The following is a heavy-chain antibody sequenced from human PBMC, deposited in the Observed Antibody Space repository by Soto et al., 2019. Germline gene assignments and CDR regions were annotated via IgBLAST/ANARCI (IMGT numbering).Heavy chain of an antibody. CDR2: ISYDGSNK. Sequence: PGGSLRLSCAASGFTFSSYGMHWVRQAPGKGLEWVAVISYDGSNKYYADSVKGRFTISRDNSKNTLYLQMNSLRAEDTAVYYCAKAHPGYSSGRRNAFDIWGQGTMVTVSS. CDR3: AKAHPGYSSGRRNAFDI. D-gene: IGHD6-19*01. V-gene: IGHV3-30*18. J-gene: IGHJ3*02. CDR1: GFTFSSYG.